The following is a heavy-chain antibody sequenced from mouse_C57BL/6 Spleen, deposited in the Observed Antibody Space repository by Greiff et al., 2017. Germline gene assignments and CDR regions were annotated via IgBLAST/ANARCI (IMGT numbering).Heavy chain of an antibody. V-gene: IGHV1-64*01. J-gene: IGHJ3*01. CDR2: IYPNSGST. CDR1: GYTFTSYW. CDR3: AREDFAY. Sequence: VQLQQPGAELVKPGASVTFSCKASGYTFTSYWMHWVKQRPGQGLEWIGMIYPNSGSTNYNEKFKSKATLTVDKSSSTAYMQLSSLTSEDSAVYYCAREDFAYWGQGTLVTVSA.